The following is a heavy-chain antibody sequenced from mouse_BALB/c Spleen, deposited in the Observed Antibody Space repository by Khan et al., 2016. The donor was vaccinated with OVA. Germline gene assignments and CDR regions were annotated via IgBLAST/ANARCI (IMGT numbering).Heavy chain of an antibody. CDR3: ARIYGGNFDD. D-gene: IGHD1-1*01. CDR1: GYSITSDYA. J-gene: IGHJ2*01. CDR2: ISYSGNT. Sequence: QLEESGPGLVKPSQSLSFTCTVTGYSITSDYAWNWIRQFPGNKLEWMGYISYSGNTKYNPSLKSRIPITRDTSKNQFFLPLNSVTIKDTATYYCARIYGGNFDDWGQGTTLTVSS. V-gene: IGHV3-2*02.